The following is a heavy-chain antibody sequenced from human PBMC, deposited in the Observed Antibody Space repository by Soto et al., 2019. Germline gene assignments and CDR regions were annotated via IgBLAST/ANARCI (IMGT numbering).Heavy chain of an antibody. CDR2: INPDNGNT. Sequence: ASVKVSCQASLYTFTRCTRNCVRQAPGQRLEWMGWINPDNGNTKSSQKFQDRVIITRDTSASTAYMDLSSLRSEDTAVYYCARGIATGQLDPWGQGTLVTFSS. J-gene: IGHJ5*02. D-gene: IGHD2-15*01. V-gene: IGHV1-3*01. CDR3: ARGIATGQLDP. CDR1: LYTFTRCT.